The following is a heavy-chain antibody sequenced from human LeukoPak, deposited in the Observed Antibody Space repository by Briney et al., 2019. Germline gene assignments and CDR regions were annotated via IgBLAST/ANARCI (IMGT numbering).Heavy chain of an antibody. Sequence: KSGGSLRLSCAVSGFTFSLYGMSWVRQAPGKGLEWVSSISSSSSYIYYADSVKGRFTISRDNAKNSLYLQMNSLRAEDTAVYYCARDSGTNNRITMIVVVIGAFDIWGQGTMVTVSS. J-gene: IGHJ3*02. CDR3: ARDSGTNNRITMIVVVIGAFDI. CDR1: GFTFSLYG. D-gene: IGHD3-22*01. V-gene: IGHV3-21*01. CDR2: ISSSSSYI.